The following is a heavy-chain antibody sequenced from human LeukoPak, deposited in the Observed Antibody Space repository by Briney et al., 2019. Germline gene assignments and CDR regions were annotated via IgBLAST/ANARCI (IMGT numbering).Heavy chain of an antibody. CDR2: IVVGSGNT. J-gene: IGHJ6*02. Sequence: SVKVSRKASGFTFTSSAMQWVRQARGQRLEWIGWIVVGSGNTNYAQKFQERVTITRDMSTSTAYMELSSLRSEDTAVYYCAADLQGAYYGMDVWGQGTTVTVSS. CDR3: AADLQGAYYGMDV. D-gene: IGHD3-16*01. CDR1: GFTFTSSA. V-gene: IGHV1-58*02.